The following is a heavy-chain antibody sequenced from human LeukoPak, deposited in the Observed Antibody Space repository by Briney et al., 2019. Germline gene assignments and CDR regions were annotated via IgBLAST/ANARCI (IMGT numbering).Heavy chain of an antibody. CDR2: VRVNGRST. V-gene: IGHV3-23*01. D-gene: IGHD2-21*01. Sequence: GGSLRLSCAASGFTFSSYSMSWVRQAPGKGLEWVSTVRVNGRSTYYADSVKGRFTISRDNSKNTLYLQMNSLRAEDTALYYCAKPGEASNYYFDYWGQGALVTVSS. J-gene: IGHJ4*02. CDR1: GFTFSSYS. CDR3: AKPGEASNYYFDY.